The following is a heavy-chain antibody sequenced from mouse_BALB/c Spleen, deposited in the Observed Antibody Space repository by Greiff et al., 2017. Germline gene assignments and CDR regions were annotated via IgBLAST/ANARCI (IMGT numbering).Heavy chain of an antibody. CDR3: TRSGVGRYFDV. V-gene: IGHV1S81*02. CDR2: INPSNGGT. CDR1: GYTFTSYY. J-gene: IGHJ1*01. Sequence: QVQLQQPGAELVKPGASVKLSCKASGYTFTSYYMYWVKQRPGQGLEWIGGINPSNGGTNFNEKFKSKATLTVDKSSSTAYMQLSSLTSEDSAVYYCTRSGVGRYFDVWGAGTTVTVSS. D-gene: IGHD1-1*01.